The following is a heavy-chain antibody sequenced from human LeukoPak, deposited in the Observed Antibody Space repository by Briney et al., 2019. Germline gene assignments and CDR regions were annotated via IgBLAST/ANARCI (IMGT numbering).Heavy chain of an antibody. V-gene: IGHV3-9*01. CDR1: GFTFDDYA. Sequence: GGSLRLSCSASGFTFDDYAMHWLRQAPGKGLEWVSGISWNSGRIDYADSVKGRLTSSRDNPKNSLYLQMNSLAAEDTALYYCAKSAEDCSSPICSYPGFLDNWGQGTLVTVSS. CDR3: AKSAEDCSSPICSYPGFLDN. CDR2: ISWNSGRI. J-gene: IGHJ4*02. D-gene: IGHD2-2*01.